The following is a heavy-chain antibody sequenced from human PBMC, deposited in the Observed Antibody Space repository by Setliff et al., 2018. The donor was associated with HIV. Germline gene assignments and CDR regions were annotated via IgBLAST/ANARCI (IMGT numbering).Heavy chain of an antibody. D-gene: IGHD1-1*01. CDR2: IDWDDDK. V-gene: IGHV2-70*17. Sequence: VSGPTLVNPTQTLTLTCTFSGFSLSTSGMCVSWIRQPPGKALEWLARIDWDDDKFYSTSLKTRLTISKGTSKNQVVLTMTNMDPVDTATYYCARIRTTHYYYMDVWGKGTTVTVSS. CDR3: ARIRTTHYYYMDV. CDR1: GFSLSTSGMC. J-gene: IGHJ6*03.